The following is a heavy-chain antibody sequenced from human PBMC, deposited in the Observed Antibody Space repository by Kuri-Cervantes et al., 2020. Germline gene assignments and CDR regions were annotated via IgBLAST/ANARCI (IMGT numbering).Heavy chain of an antibody. CDR2: ISSSSSTI. CDR3: ARGLYYYDSSGYPFDY. J-gene: IGHJ4*02. CDR1: GFTFSSYA. D-gene: IGHD3-22*01. Sequence: GESLKISCAASGFTFSSYAMHWVRQAPGKGLEWVSYISSSSSTIYYADSVKGRFTISRDNAKNSLYLQMNSLRDEDTAVYYCARGLYYYDSSGYPFDYWGQGTLVTVSS. V-gene: IGHV3-48*02.